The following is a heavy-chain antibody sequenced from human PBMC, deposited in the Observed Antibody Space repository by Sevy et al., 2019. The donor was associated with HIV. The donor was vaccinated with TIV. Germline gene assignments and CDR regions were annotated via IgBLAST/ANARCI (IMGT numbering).Heavy chain of an antibody. D-gene: IGHD6-13*01. Sequence: GGSLRLSCAASGFTFSSYSMNWVRQAPGKGLEWVSSISSSSSYIYYADSVKGRFTISRDNAKNSLYLQMNSLRAEDTAVYYCARDHSSSSKRGDAFDIWGQGTMVTVSS. CDR3: ARDHSSSSKRGDAFDI. CDR2: ISSSSSYI. CDR1: GFTFSSYS. J-gene: IGHJ3*02. V-gene: IGHV3-21*01.